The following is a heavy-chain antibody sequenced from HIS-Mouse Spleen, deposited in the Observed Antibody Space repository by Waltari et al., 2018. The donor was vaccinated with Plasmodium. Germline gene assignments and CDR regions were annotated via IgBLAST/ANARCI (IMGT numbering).Heavy chain of an antibody. D-gene: IGHD6-13*01. CDR2: IRQDVSEK. J-gene: IGHJ2*01. CDR3: ASSWYWYFDL. CDR1: GFTFSSYW. Sequence: EVQLVESGGGLVQPGGSLRLSCAASGFTFSSYWMSWVRQAPGKGREWGANIRQDVSEKHYGDSVKGRFTISRDNAKNSLYLQMNSLRAEDTAVYYCASSWYWYFDLWGRGTLVTVSS. V-gene: IGHV3-7*01.